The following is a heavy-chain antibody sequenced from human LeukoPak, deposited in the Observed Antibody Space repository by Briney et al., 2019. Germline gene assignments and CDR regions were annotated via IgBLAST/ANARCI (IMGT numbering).Heavy chain of an antibody. CDR3: ARRLDGQTELSYFDY. V-gene: IGHV4-59*08. CDR2: IYYSGST. CDR1: GGSISSYY. J-gene: IGHJ4*02. Sequence: PSETLSLTCTVSGGSISSYYWSWIRQPPGKGLEWIGYIYYSGSTNYNPSLKSRVTISVDTSKNQFSLKLSSVTAADTAVYYCARRLDGQTELSYFDYWGQGTLVTVSS. D-gene: IGHD5-24*01.